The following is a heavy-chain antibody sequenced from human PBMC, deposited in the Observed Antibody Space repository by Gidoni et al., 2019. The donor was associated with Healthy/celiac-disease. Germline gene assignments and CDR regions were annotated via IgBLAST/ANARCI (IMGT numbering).Heavy chain of an antibody. CDR2: IIPIFGTA. Sequence: QVQLVQSGAEVRKPGSSVKVSCKAPGGTFSSYAISWVRQAPGQGLEWMGGIIPIFGTANYAQKFQGRVTITADESTSTAYMELSSLRSEDTAVYYCARDNAPMTTVTPCFSYWGQGTLVTVSS. D-gene: IGHD4-17*01. CDR3: ARDNAPMTTVTPCFSY. J-gene: IGHJ4*02. CDR1: GGTFSSYA. V-gene: IGHV1-69*12.